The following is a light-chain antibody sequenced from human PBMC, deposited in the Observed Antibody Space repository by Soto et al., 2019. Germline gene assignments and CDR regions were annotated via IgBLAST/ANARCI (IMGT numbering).Light chain of an antibody. CDR3: QEYDSYSST. V-gene: IGKV1-5*01. J-gene: IGKJ2*01. Sequence: DIQMTQSPSTLSASVGDRVTITCRASQSISRYLAWCQQKPGKVPQVLIYDVANLQSGVPSRCSGSGSWTEFTLTISSLQPDDFATYYCQEYDSYSSTFGQGTEVQIK. CDR2: DVA. CDR1: QSISRY.